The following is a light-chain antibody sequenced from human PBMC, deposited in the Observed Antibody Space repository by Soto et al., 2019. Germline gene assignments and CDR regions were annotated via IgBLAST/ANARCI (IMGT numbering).Light chain of an antibody. CDR1: QNINNY. CDR3: QQYENLPT. V-gene: IGKV1-33*01. Sequence: DIQMTQSPSSLSASVGDRVTITCQASQNINNYLNWYQQKPGRAPKLLIYDASNLEAGVPSRFRGSGSGTDFTFPISRLHPEDIATYYCQQYENLPTFGQGTRLEIK. CDR2: DAS. J-gene: IGKJ5*01.